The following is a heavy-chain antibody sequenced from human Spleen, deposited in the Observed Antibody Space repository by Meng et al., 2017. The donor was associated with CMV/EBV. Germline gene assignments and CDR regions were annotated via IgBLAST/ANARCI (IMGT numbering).Heavy chain of an antibody. V-gene: IGHV3-53*01. Sequence: GGSLRLSCAASGFTFSSYWMHWVRQAPGKGLEWVSVTYIGGSTYYADSVKGRFTISRDISKNTVYLQMNSLRAEDTAVYYCARDGCTSTSCDRALYGMDVWGQGTTVTVSS. CDR1: GFTFSSYW. CDR2: TYIGGST. J-gene: IGHJ6*02. D-gene: IGHD2-2*02. CDR3: ARDGCTSTSCDRALYGMDV.